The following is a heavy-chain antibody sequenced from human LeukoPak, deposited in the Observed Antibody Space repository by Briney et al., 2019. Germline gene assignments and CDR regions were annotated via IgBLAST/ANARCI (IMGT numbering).Heavy chain of an antibody. V-gene: IGHV4-4*07. J-gene: IGHJ4*02. CDR2: IYTSGST. D-gene: IGHD3-9*01. CDR1: GGSISSYY. CDR3: ARDREDVLRYFDWLSGGDYYFDY. Sequence: SETLSLTCTVSGGSISSYYWSWIRQPAGKGLEWIGRIYTSGSTNYNPSLKSRVTMSVDTSKNQFSLKLSSVTAADTAVYYCARDREDVLRYFDWLSGGDYYFDYWGQGTLVTVSS.